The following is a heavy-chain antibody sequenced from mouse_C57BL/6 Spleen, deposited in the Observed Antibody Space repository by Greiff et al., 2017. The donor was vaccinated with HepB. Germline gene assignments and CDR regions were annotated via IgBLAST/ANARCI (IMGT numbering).Heavy chain of an antibody. Sequence: VQLQQPGPELVKPGASVKLSCKASGYTFTSYWMHWVKQRPGQGLEWIGNINPSNGGTNYNEKFKSKATLTVDKSSSTAYMQLSSLTSEDSAVYDCARKGNYGSSYDYFDYWGQGTTLTVSS. CDR2: INPSNGGT. V-gene: IGHV1-53*01. CDR3: ARKGNYGSSYDYFDY. J-gene: IGHJ2*01. CDR1: GYTFTSYW. D-gene: IGHD1-1*01.